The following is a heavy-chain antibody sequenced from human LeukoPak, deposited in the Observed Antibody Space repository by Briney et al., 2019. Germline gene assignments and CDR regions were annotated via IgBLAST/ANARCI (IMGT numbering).Heavy chain of an antibody. CDR3: ARGDGLGPRAHDMDV. V-gene: IGHV4-38-2*02. J-gene: IGHJ6*03. D-gene: IGHD7-27*01. CDR2: VYHSGRT. Sequence: SETLSLTCTVSGYSISSGYYWGWIRQPPGEGLEWIGSVYHSGRTYYSPSLKSRVTISVDTSKNQFSLKLSSVTAADTAVYYCARGDGLGPRAHDMDVWGKGTTVTVSS. CDR1: GYSISSGYY.